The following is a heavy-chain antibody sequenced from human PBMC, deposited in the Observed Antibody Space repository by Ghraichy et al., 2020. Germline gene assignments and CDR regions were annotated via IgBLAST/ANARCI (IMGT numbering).Heavy chain of an antibody. J-gene: IGHJ4*02. CDR1: GFTFSSYG. Sequence: GGSLRLSCAASGFTFSSYGMHWVRQAPGKGLEWVAFIRYDGSNKYYANSVKGRFTISRDNSKNTLSLQMNSLTTEDTAVYYCAKDPGSGSYRFDYWGQGTLVTVSS. V-gene: IGHV3-30*02. CDR2: IRYDGSNK. CDR3: AKDPGSGSYRFDY. D-gene: IGHD1-26*01.